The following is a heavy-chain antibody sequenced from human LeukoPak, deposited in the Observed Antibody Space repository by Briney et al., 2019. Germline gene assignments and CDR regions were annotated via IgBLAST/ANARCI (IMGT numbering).Heavy chain of an antibody. CDR1: GYTFTDYA. V-gene: IGHV1-3*01. J-gene: IGHJ4*02. CDR2: INAGNGKT. D-gene: IGHD4-17*01. CDR3: ARARWTSTVTTYYLDY. Sequence: ASVKVSCKTSGYTFTDYAVQWVRQAPGQRLEWMGWINAGNGKTKYSQNFQDRVTITRDTSATTAYLDLTCLRSEDTAVYYCARARWTSTVTTYYLDYWGQGTLVTVSS.